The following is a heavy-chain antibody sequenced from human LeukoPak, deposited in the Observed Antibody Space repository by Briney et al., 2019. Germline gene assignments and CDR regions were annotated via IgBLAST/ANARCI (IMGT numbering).Heavy chain of an antibody. Sequence: SVKVSCKASGGTFSSFAISWVRQAPGQGLQWMGGIIPIFGTANYAQKFRGRVTITADKSTRTAYMELSSLRSEDTAVYFCAGIPVFGVVLHQEPVWGKGTTVTVSS. V-gene: IGHV1-69*06. J-gene: IGHJ6*04. CDR3: AGIPVFGVVLHQEPV. CDR2: IIPIFGTA. D-gene: IGHD3-3*01. CDR1: GGTFSSFA.